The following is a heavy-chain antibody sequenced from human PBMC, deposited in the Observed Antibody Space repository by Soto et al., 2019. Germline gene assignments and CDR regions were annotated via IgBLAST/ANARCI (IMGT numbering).Heavy chain of an antibody. J-gene: IGHJ4*02. CDR1: GFTFSGSA. CDR2: IRSKANNYAT. D-gene: IGHD2-15*01. CDR3: VVVVVAAPY. V-gene: IGHV3-73*02. Sequence: EVQLVESGGGLVQPGGSLKLSCAASGFTFSGSAMHWVRQASGKGLEWVGRIRSKANNYATAYAASVKGRFTISRDDSKNTAYLQMNSLTTEDTAVYYCVVVVVAAPYWGQGTLVTVSS.